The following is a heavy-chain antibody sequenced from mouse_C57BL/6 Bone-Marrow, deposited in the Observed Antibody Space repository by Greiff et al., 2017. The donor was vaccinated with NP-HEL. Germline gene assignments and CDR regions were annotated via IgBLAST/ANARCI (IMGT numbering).Heavy chain of an antibody. CDR2: IDPEAGET. Sequence: VQLQQSGAELVKPGASVKLSCTASGFNIKDYYMHWVKQRTEQGLEWIGRIDPEAGETKYASKFQGKATITADTSSNTAYLQLRSLTSEDTAVYDCARDYGSVDDYAMDYWGQGTSVTVTS. J-gene: IGHJ4*01. CDR3: ARDYGSVDDYAMDY. CDR1: GFNIKDYY. V-gene: IGHV14-2*01. D-gene: IGHD1-1*01.